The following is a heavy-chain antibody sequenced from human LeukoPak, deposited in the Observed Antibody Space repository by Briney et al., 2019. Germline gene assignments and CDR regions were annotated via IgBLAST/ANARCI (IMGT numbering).Heavy chain of an antibody. J-gene: IGHJ4*02. Sequence: GGSLRLSCSASGFTFISYAMTWVRQAPGKGLEWVSAIGGGGGDPYYADSVKGRFTISRDNSKNTMYLQMNSLRVEDTDVYYCAKNGGNSYGTGHFDHWGQGILVTVSS. V-gene: IGHV3-23*01. CDR1: GFTFISYA. D-gene: IGHD3-10*01. CDR2: IGGGGGDP. CDR3: AKNGGNSYGTGHFDH.